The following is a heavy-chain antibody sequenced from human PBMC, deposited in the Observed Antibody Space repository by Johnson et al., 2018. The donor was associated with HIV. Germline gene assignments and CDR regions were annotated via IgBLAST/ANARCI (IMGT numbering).Heavy chain of an antibody. J-gene: IGHJ3*02. CDR1: GFTFSNYA. D-gene: IGHD2-15*01. CDR2: ISYDGSTK. Sequence: QVQLVESGGGVVQPGRSLRLSCAASGFTFSNYAIHWVRQAPGKGLEWVAVISYDGSTKYYADPVKGRFTISRDNSKNTLYLQMNSLRAEDTAVYHCARERYGSQAIDAFDIWGQGTMVTVSS. CDR3: ARERYGSQAIDAFDI. V-gene: IGHV3-30*03.